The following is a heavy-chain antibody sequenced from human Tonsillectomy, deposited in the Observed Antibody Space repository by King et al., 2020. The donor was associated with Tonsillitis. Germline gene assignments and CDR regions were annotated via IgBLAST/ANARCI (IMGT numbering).Heavy chain of an antibody. CDR3: ARGQTRYGDYVPGEFDY. CDR1: GGSFSGYY. J-gene: IGHJ4*02. V-gene: IGHV4-34*01. Sequence: VQLQQWGPGLLKPSETLSLTCAVYGGSFSGYYWSWIRQPPGKGLEWVGEINHSGSTNYNPSLKSRVTISVDTSKNQFSLKLSSVTAADTAVYYCARGQTRYGDYVPGEFDYWGQGTLVTVSS. CDR2: INHSGST. D-gene: IGHD4-17*01.